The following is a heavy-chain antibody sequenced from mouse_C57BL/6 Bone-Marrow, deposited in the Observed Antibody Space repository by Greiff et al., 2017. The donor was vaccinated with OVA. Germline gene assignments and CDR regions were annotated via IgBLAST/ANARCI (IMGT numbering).Heavy chain of an antibody. CDR2: IRNKANGYTT. CDR1: GFTFTDYY. V-gene: IGHV7-3*01. CDR3: ARYYYWYFDV. Sequence: VQLKESGGGLVQPGGSLSLSCAASGFTFTDYYMSWVRQPPGKALEWLGFIRNKANGYTTEYSASVKCRFTISRDNSQSILYLRMNAMSAEDSATSCCARYYYWYFDVWGTGTTVTVSS. J-gene: IGHJ1*03.